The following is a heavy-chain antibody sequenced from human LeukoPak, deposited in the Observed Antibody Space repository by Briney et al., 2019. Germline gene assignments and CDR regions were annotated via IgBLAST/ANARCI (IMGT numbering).Heavy chain of an antibody. Sequence: GGSLRLSCAASGFTFRSYAMNWVSQAPGKGLEWVSAISGSGSATYYADSVKGRFTISRDNSKNTLYLQMNSLRAEDTAVYYCAKDQYGEAFDIWGPGTMVTVSS. CDR3: AKDQYGEAFDI. CDR1: GFTFRSYA. J-gene: IGHJ3*02. D-gene: IGHD4-17*01. CDR2: ISGSGSAT. V-gene: IGHV3-23*01.